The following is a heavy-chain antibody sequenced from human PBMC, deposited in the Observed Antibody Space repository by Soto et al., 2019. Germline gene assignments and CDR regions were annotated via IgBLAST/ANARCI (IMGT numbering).Heavy chain of an antibody. Sequence: SETLSLTWSVYGGSFSGYYWSWIRQPPGKGLEWIGYIYYSGSTNYNPSLKSRVTISVDTSKNQFSLKLSSVTAADTAVYYCARIRDPSYAEFAYSGQGTIVTVSS. D-gene: IGHD1-26*01. V-gene: IGHV4-59*01. CDR3: ARIRDPSYAEFAY. J-gene: IGHJ4*02. CDR2: IYYSGST. CDR1: GGSFSGYY.